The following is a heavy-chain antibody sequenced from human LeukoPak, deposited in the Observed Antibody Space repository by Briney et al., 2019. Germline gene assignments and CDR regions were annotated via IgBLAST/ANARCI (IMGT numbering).Heavy chain of an antibody. V-gene: IGHV4-30-4*08. D-gene: IGHD3-3*01. Sequence: SETLSLTCTVSGGSISSGDYYWSWIRQPPGKGLEWIGYIYYSGSTYYNPSLNIRVTISVDTSKNQFSLKLSSVTAADTAVYYCARGHYDFWSGYYTYYYYYYMDVWGKGTTVTVSS. CDR2: IYYSGST. CDR3: ARGHYDFWSGYYTYYYYYYMDV. J-gene: IGHJ6*03. CDR1: GGSISSGDYY.